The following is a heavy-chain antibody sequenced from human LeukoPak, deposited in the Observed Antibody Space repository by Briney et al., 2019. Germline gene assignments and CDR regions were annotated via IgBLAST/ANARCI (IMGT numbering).Heavy chain of an antibody. V-gene: IGHV3-21*01. D-gene: IGHD2-15*01. CDR2: ISSSSSYI. CDR3: ARGYCSGGSCYPSGY. J-gene: IGHJ4*02. Sequence: PGGSLRFSCAASGFTFSNYAMNWVRQAPGKGLEWVSSISSSSSYIYYADSVEGRFTVSRDNAKSSLYLQLNSLRAEDTAVYYCARGYCSGGSCYPSGYWGQGTLVTVSS. CDR1: GFTFSNYA.